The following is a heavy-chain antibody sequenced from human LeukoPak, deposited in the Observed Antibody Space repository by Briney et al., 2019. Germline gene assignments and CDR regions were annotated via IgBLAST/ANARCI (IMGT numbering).Heavy chain of an antibody. V-gene: IGHV4-34*01. Sequence: PSETLSLTCAVYGGSFSGYYWSWIRQPPGKVLEWIGEINHSGSTNYNPSLKSRVTISVDTSKNQFSLKLSSVTAADTAVYYRARGLRPADRDTMIVPAKRYYFDYWGQGTLVTVSS. CDR3: ARGLRPADRDTMIVPAKRYYFDY. J-gene: IGHJ4*02. CDR1: GGSFSGYY. CDR2: INHSGST. D-gene: IGHD3-22*01.